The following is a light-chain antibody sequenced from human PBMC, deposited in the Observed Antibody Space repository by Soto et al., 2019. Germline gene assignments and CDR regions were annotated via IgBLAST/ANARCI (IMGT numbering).Light chain of an antibody. Sequence: QSALTQPASVSGSPGQSIAISCTGTSSDVGAYDYVSWYQQHPRKAPKLMIYDVKYRPSGVSNRFSGSKSGNTASLTISGLQAEDEADYYCSSYTSSSSVIFGGGTKLTVL. J-gene: IGLJ2*01. CDR1: SSDVGAYDY. CDR3: SSYTSSSSVI. V-gene: IGLV2-14*01. CDR2: DVK.